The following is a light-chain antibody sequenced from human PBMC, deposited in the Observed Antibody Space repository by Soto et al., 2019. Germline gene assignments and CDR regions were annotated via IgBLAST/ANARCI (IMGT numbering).Light chain of an antibody. CDR2: END. J-gene: IGLJ2*01. Sequence: QSVLTQPPSVSAAPGQKVTISCSGSSSTIGTNYVSWYQHLPGTTPKLLINENDRRPSGIPDRFSGSKTGTSATLAITGLQTGDEAEYFRATWDTSLKGVVFGGGTQLTVL. CDR3: ATWDTSLKGVV. CDR1: SSTIGTNY. V-gene: IGLV1-51*01.